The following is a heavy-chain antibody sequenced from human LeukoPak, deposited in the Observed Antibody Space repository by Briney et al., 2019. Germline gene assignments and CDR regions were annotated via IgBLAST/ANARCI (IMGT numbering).Heavy chain of an antibody. CDR1: GFTFSRYA. D-gene: IGHD4-23*01. V-gene: IGHV3-23*01. CDR2: VANSGVDT. Sequence: GGSLRLSCAASGFTFSRYAMHWVRQAPGKGLEWVSTVANSGVDTYYADSVRGRFTISRDNSRNTVYLQINSLRAEDTAVYYCAKSHSVAQRGYFDYWGQGTLVTVSS. CDR3: AKSHSVAQRGYFDY. J-gene: IGHJ4*02.